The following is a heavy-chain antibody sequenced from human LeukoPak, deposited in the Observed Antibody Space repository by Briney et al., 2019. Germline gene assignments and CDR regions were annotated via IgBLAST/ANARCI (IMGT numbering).Heavy chain of an antibody. CDR1: GYSISSGYY. CDR2: IYHSGST. J-gene: IGHJ3*02. Sequence: MPSETLSLTCTVSGYSISSGYYWGWIRQPPGKGLEWIGSIYHSGSTYYNPSLKSRVTMSLDTSKNQFSLKLSSVTAADTAVYYCARDGPYYYDSSGYYDAFDIWGQGTMVTVSS. D-gene: IGHD3-22*01. CDR3: ARDGPYYYDSSGYYDAFDI. V-gene: IGHV4-38-2*02.